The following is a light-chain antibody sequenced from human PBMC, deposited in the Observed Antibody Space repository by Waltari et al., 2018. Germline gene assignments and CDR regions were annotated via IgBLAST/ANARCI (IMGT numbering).Light chain of an antibody. J-gene: IGKJ4*01. V-gene: IGKV3-11*01. CDR2: DAS. CDR3: QQRSNWVT. CDR1: QSVSSY. Sequence: EIVLTQSQATLSLDPGERATLSCRASQSVSSYLAWYQQNPGQAPRLLIYDASNRATGIAARFSGSGSGTDFTLTISSLEPEDFAVYYCQQRSNWVTFGGGTKVEIK.